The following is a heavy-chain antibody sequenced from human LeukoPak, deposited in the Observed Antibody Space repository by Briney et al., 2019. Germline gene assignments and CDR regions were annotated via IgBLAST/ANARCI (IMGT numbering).Heavy chain of an antibody. CDR3: ARDHGDYFDY. D-gene: IGHD4-17*01. J-gene: IGHJ4*02. Sequence: GGSLRLSCAAPGFTFSSYDMNWVRQATGKGLEWVSYISSSGSTIYYADSVKGRFTISRDNAKNSLYLQMNSLRAEDTAVYYCARDHGDYFDYWGQGTLVTVSS. CDR1: GFTFSSYD. V-gene: IGHV3-48*03. CDR2: ISSSGSTI.